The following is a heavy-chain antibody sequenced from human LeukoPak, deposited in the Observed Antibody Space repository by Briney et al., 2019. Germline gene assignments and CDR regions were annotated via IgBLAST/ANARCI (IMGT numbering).Heavy chain of an antibody. CDR3: ASAMSITMVRGVTVDY. Sequence: SETLSLTCTVSGGSISTSSYYWDWIRRPPGKGLEWIGSIYYSGRTYYNPSLRSRVTISVDTSKNQFSLKLNSVTAADTAVYYCASAMSITMVRGVTVDYWGQGTLVTVSS. CDR1: GGSISTSSYY. V-gene: IGHV4-39*01. CDR2: IYYSGRT. J-gene: IGHJ4*02. D-gene: IGHD3-10*01.